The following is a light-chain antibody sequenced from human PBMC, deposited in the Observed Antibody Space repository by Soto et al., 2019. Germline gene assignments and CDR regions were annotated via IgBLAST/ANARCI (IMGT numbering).Light chain of an antibody. J-gene: IGKJ3*01. CDR3: QQYGSSPFT. V-gene: IGKV3-20*01. CDR2: GAS. Sequence: EIVLTQSPGTLSLSPGERATLSCRASQSVSSSYLAWYQQKPGQAPRLLIYGASSRATVIPDRFSGSGSGTDFTLTISRLAPEDFAVYYCQQYGSSPFTFGPGTKVDIK. CDR1: QSVSSSY.